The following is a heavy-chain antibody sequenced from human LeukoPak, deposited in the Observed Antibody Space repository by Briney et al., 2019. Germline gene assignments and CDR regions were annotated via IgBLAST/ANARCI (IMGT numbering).Heavy chain of an antibody. CDR2: IDPNGNT. V-gene: IGHV4-39*07. CDR3: ARGRVSNDFWSGYSHNWFDP. Sequence: SETLSLTCTLSGVSISRTTYYWAWIRQSPGRGLEWIGEIDPNGNTKYNPSLGTRVTISLDTSKNQFSLRLSSVTAAETAIYYCARGRVSNDFWSGYSHNWFDPWGQGALVAVSS. CDR1: GVSISRTTYY. J-gene: IGHJ5*02. D-gene: IGHD3-3*01.